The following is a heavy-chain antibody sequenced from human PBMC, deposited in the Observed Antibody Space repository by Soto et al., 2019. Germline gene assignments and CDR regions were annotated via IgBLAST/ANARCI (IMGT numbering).Heavy chain of an antibody. V-gene: IGHV3-64*01. D-gene: IGHD3-22*01. CDR3: ARADSSGYYYYYYGMDV. Sequence: GGSLRLSCAASGFTFSSYAMHWVRQAPGKGLEYVSAISSNGGSTYYANSVKGRFTISRDNSKNTLYLQMGSLRAEDMAVYYCARADSSGYYYYYYGMDVWGQGTTVTVSS. CDR1: GFTFSSYA. CDR2: ISSNGGST. J-gene: IGHJ6*02.